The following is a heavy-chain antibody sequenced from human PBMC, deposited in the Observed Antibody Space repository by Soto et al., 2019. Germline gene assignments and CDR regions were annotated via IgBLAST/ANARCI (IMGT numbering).Heavy chain of an antibody. J-gene: IGHJ4*02. V-gene: IGHV4-59*08. CDR2: IYYSGST. Sequence: SETLSLTCTVSGGSISSYYWSWIRQPPGKGLEWIGYIYYSGSTNYNPSLKSRVTISVDTSKNQFSLKLSSVTAADTAVYYCARRGGYDYIWGSYQYFDYWGQGTLVTVSS. CDR3: ARRGGYDYIWGSYQYFDY. D-gene: IGHD3-16*02. CDR1: GGSISSYY.